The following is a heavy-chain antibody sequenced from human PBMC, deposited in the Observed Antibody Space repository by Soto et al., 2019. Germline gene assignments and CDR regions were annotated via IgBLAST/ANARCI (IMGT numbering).Heavy chain of an antibody. V-gene: IGHV3-53*01. J-gene: IGHJ4*02. Sequence: EVQLVESGGGLIQPGGSLTLSCVAWGFSVSNSYMSWVRQAPGKGLEWVSVIYSGGSTYYADSVKGRFTISRDNSKNTVYLQVNSLRGEDTAVYYCARVGKPMVIGNYFDYWGQGTLVTVSS. D-gene: IGHD3-10*01. CDR2: IYSGGST. CDR3: ARVGKPMVIGNYFDY. CDR1: GFSVSNSY.